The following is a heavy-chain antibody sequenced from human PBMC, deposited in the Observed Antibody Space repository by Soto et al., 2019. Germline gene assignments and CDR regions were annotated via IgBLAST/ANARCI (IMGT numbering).Heavy chain of an antibody. CDR1: GYTFTSYG. V-gene: IGHV1-18*01. CDR2: ISAYNGNT. D-gene: IGHD4-17*01. CDR3: ASRSLYGDKYYFDY. J-gene: IGHJ4*02. Sequence: ASVKVSCKASGYTFTSYGISWVRQAPGQGLEWMGWISAYNGNTNYAQKLQGRVTMTTDTSTSTAYMELRSLRSDDTAVYYCASRSLYGDKYYFDYWGQGTLVTVSS.